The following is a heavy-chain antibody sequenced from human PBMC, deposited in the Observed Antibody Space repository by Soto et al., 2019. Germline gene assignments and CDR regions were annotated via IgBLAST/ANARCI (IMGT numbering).Heavy chain of an antibody. D-gene: IGHD3-22*01. Sequence: PGGSLRLSCAASGFTFSSDWMHWVRQAPGKGLVWVSRINTDGSGTTYADSVKGRFTISRDNAKNMVYLQMNSLRAEDTAVYYCARDYYKYYDSSGYYRSPAYWGQGT. J-gene: IGHJ4*02. CDR1: GFTFSSDW. CDR2: INTDGSGT. CDR3: ARDYYKYYDSSGYYRSPAY. V-gene: IGHV3-74*01.